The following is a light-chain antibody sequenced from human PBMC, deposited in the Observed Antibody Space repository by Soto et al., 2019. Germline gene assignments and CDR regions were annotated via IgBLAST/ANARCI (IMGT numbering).Light chain of an antibody. CDR2: VAS. CDR1: QTIDTY. V-gene: IGKV1-39*01. J-gene: IGKJ1*01. CDR3: QQSYTTPWT. Sequence: DIQMTQSPSSLPASVGDRVTITCWASQTIDTYLNWYQQKPGNAPKVLIYVASRLHTGVPSRFSGSGSGTDFTLTITSLQPEDFATYFCQQSYTTPWTFGQGTRVEV.